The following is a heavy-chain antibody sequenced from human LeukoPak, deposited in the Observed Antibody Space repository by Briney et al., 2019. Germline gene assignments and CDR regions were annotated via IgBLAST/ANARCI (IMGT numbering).Heavy chain of an antibody. CDR2: ISPRGDIT. CDR1: GFSFRSHG. V-gene: IGHV3-23*01. J-gene: IGHJ1*01. CDR3: AKDDDWGRFNH. Sequence: PGGNLRLSCAASGFSFRSHGMNWVRQAPGKGLEWVSGISPRGDITYYKDSVRGRFTISRDNFKNTVSLQLNSLRAEDTAMYYCAKDDDWGRFNHWGQGTLVTVSS. D-gene: IGHD3-16*01.